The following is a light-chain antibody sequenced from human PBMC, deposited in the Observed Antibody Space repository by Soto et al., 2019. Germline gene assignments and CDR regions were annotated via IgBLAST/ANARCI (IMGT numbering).Light chain of an antibody. CDR3: QQYGSSGT. V-gene: IGKV3-20*01. CDR2: GAS. CDR1: RIFSNNY. J-gene: IGKJ1*01. Sequence: EIVLTQSPGTLSLSPGERATLSCRASRIFSNNYSAWYQQYPGHAPSLLIYGASNRATGIPDRFSGSGSGTDFTLTISRLEPEDFAVYYCQQYGSSGTCGQGTKLYIK.